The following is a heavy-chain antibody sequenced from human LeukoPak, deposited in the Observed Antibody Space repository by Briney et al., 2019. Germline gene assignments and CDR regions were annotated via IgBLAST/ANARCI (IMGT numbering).Heavy chain of an antibody. CDR2: ISGHNGNT. CDR1: GYTFIAFG. D-gene: IGHD3-3*01. J-gene: IGHJ6*03. Sequence: ASVKVSCKTSGYTFIAFGISWVRQAPGQGREWMGWISGHNGNTNYAQKFQGRVTMTTDTSTSTAYMELRSLRSDDTAVYYCARDPYWSGNYTGIRYYYYYMDVWGKGTTVTVSS. CDR3: ARDPYWSGNYTGIRYYYYYMDV. V-gene: IGHV1-18*01.